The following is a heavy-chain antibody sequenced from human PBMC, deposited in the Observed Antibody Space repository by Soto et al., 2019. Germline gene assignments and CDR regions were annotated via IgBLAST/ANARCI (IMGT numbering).Heavy chain of an antibody. V-gene: IGHV4-4*02. Sequence: SETLSLTCAVSGGSISISNWCSCVRQPPGKGLEWIGEIYHSGSTNYNPSLKSRVTISVDKSKNQFSLKLSSVTAADTAVYYCARDRVVVPAAKYYYYYYGMDVWGQGTTVTVSS. CDR3: ARDRVVVPAAKYYYYYYGMDV. D-gene: IGHD2-2*01. J-gene: IGHJ6*02. CDR1: GGSISISNW. CDR2: IYHSGST.